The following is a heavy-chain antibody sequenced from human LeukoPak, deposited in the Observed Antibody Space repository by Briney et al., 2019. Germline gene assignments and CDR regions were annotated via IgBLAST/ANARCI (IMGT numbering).Heavy chain of an antibody. CDR3: ARVGGSWELIL. J-gene: IGHJ4*02. CDR2: ISSNSRTI. V-gene: IGHV3-48*03. D-gene: IGHD2-15*01. CDR1: GFSFSTQE. Sequence: GGSLRLSCATSGFSFSTQEMTWVRQAPGKGLEWVSYISSNSRTIYYADSVKGRFTISRDNDKSSLYLQMNSLRGEDTAVYFCARVGGSWELILWGQGTLVTVS.